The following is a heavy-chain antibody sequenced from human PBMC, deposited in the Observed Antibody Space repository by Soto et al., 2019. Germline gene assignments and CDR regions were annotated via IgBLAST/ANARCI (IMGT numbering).Heavy chain of an antibody. CDR3: AKDAGYSGYDPENYYFDY. J-gene: IGHJ4*02. CDR2: ISGSGGST. V-gene: IGHV3-23*01. Sequence: VQLLESGGGLVQPGGSLRLSCAASGFTFSSYAMSWVRQAPGKGLEWVSAISGSGGSTYYADSVKGRFTISRDNSKNTLYLQMNSLRAEDTAVYYCAKDAGYSGYDPENYYFDYWGQGTLVTVSS. D-gene: IGHD5-12*01. CDR1: GFTFSSYA.